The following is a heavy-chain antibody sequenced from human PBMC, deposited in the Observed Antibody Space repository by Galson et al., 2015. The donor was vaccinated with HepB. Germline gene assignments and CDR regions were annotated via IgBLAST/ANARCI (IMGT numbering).Heavy chain of an antibody. J-gene: IGHJ6*02. V-gene: IGHV5-10-1*01. Sequence: QSGAEVKKPGESLRISCKGSGYSFTSYWISWVRQMPGKGLEWMGRIDPSDSYTNYSPSFQGHVTISADKSISTAYLQWSSLKASDTAMYYCASQGGVLRSLDVWGQGTTVTVSS. CDR1: GYSFTSYW. CDR3: ASQGGVLRSLDV. D-gene: IGHD3-3*01. CDR2: IDPSDSYT.